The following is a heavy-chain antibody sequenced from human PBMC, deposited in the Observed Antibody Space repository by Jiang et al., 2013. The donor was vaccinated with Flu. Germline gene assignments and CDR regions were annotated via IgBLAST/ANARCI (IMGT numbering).Heavy chain of an antibody. CDR3: ATLRGSSYDTYLADY. CDR1: GFSFSYYA. V-gene: IGHV3-30*02. J-gene: IGHJ4*02. D-gene: IGHD3-9*01. CDR2: IRFDGSDK. Sequence: VQLVESGGGVVQTGGSLRLSCAASGFSFSYYAMSWVRQAPGQGLEWLASIRFDGSDKYYAESVKGRFTISRDNSKNTLYLQMNSLRAEDTSVYYCATLRGSSYDTYLADYWGQGTLVTVSS.